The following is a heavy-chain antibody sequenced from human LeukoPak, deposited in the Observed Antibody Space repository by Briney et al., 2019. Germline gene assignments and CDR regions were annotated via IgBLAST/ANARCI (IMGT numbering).Heavy chain of an antibody. J-gene: IGHJ5*02. CDR1: GLSISSFY. Sequence: SETLSLTCTVSGLSISSFYWSWIRQPAGKGLEWIGRIYPLGNTNYNPSLKSRVTLSIDTSQNQFSLRLNSVTAADTAVYYCARIIISGSNWLDPWGQGTLVTVSS. CDR3: ARIIISGSNWLDP. V-gene: IGHV4-4*07. D-gene: IGHD1-26*01. CDR2: IYPLGNT.